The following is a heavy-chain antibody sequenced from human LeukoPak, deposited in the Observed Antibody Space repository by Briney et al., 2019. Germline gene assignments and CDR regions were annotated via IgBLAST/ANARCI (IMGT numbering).Heavy chain of an antibody. V-gene: IGHV3-30*18. CDR1: GFTFSSYG. CDR3: ANLPPYYYDSSGYYDPSAFDI. D-gene: IGHD3-22*01. Sequence: PGGSLRLSCAASGFTFSSYGMHWVRQAPGKGLEWVAVISYDGSNKYYADSVKCRFTISRDNSKNTLYLQMNSLRAEDTAVYYCANLPPYYYDSSGYYDPSAFDIWGQGTMVTVSS. J-gene: IGHJ3*02. CDR2: ISYDGSNK.